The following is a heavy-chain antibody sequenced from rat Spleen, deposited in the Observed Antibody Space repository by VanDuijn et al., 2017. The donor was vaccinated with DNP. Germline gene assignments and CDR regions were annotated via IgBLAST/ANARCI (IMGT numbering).Heavy chain of an antibody. V-gene: IGHV5-7*01. J-gene: IGHJ4*01. CDR3: TTEVYYGLLLRNYYAMDA. Sequence: EVQLVESGGGLVQPGRSMKLSCAASGFTFSNYDMAWVRQAPKKGLEWVATISYDGSSTYYRDSVKGRFTISRDNAKSTLYLQMDSLRSEDTATYYCTTEVYYGLLLRNYYAMDAWGQGTSVTVSS. CDR1: GFTFSNYD. CDR2: ISYDGSST. D-gene: IGHD1-6*01.